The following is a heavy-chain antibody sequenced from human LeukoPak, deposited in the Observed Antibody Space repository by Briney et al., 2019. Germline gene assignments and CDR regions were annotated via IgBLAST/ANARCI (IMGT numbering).Heavy chain of an antibody. V-gene: IGHV3-33*01. CDR3: AREIRHRRAVAGTDY. D-gene: IGHD6-19*01. Sequence: PGGSLRLSCAASGFTFSSYGMHWVRQAPGKGLEWVAVIWYDGSNKYYADSVKGRFTISRDNSKNTLYLQMNSLRAEDTAVYYCAREIRHRRAVAGTDYWGQGTLVTVSS. CDR1: GFTFSSYG. CDR2: IWYDGSNK. J-gene: IGHJ4*02.